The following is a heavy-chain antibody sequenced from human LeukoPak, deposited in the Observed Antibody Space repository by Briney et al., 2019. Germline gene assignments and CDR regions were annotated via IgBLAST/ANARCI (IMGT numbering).Heavy chain of an antibody. V-gene: IGHV3-23*01. D-gene: IGHD3-10*01. CDR3: AKGPYYYGSGSYPYYLDS. CDR2: ISGSGGST. CDR1: GFTFRSYA. Sequence: GGSLRLSCAASGFTFRSYAMSWVRQAPEKGLEWVSTISGSGGSTYYADSVKGRFTISRDNSKNTVYLQMNSLRAEDTAVFYCAKGPYYYGSGSYPYYLDSWGQGTLVTVSS. J-gene: IGHJ4*02.